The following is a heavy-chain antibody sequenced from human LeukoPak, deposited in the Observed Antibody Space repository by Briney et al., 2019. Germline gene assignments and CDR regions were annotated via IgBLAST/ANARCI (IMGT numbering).Heavy chain of an antibody. J-gene: IGHJ3*02. V-gene: IGHV3-30*02. CDR3: ARRGYSYGIDGLDM. CDR1: GFTFSHHA. D-gene: IGHD5-18*01. Sequence: EGSLRLSCAASGFTFSHHAMHWVRQAPGKGLDWVAFIYYDGIDKFYGDSVKGRFTISRDNSKNTVYLQMNSLSTEDTAVYYCARRGYSYGIDGLDMWGQGTIVTVSA. CDR2: IYYDGIDK.